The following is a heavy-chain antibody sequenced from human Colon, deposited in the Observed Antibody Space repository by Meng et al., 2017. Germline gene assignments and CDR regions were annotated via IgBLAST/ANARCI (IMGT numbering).Heavy chain of an antibody. CDR3: ARDTLYGTDY. D-gene: IGHD4-17*01. J-gene: IGHJ4*02. V-gene: IGHV4-31*03. CDR1: GGSNKSGGYH. CDR2: MSDSGTT. Sequence: QVHLHESGPGLVRPSDGLSLVCTVSGGSNKSGGYHWSWVRQHPGKGLEYIGFMSDSGTTDYNPSLRSRVSISEIGSSKNQFSLTLRSVTAADTATYFCARDTLYGTDYWGQGVLVTVSS.